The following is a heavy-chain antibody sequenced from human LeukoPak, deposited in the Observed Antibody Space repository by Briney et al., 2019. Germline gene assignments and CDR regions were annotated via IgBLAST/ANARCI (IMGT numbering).Heavy chain of an antibody. CDR1: GGSFSGYY. J-gene: IGHJ5*02. CDR2: INHSGST. D-gene: IGHD2-2*01. V-gene: IGHV4-34*01. Sequence: SETLSLTCAVYGGSFSGYYWSWIRQPPGKGLEWIGEINHSGSTNYNPSLKSRVTISVDTSKNQFSLKLSSVTAADTAVYYCARGAYRRNIVVVPAARTRYNWFDPWGQGTLVTVSS. CDR3: ARGAYRRNIVVVPAARTRYNWFDP.